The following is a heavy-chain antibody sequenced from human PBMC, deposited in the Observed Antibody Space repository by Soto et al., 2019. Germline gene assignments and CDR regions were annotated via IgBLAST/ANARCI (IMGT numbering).Heavy chain of an antibody. J-gene: IGHJ4*02. V-gene: IGHV4-4*02. CDR3: ASRDPGNSVDY. CDR2: IYRTGST. CDR1: AGSFTSNNW. Sequence: SETLSLTCAVSAGSFTSNNWWTWVRQPPGQGLEWIGEIYRTGSTNYNPSLKSRVTISLDKSDNQFSLKVTSLTAADTAVYYCASRDPGNSVDYLDQGTLVAVST. D-gene: IGHD5-12*01.